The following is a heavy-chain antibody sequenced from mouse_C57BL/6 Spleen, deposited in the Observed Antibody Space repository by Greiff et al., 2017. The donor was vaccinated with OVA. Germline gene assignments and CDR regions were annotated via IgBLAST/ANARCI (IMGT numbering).Heavy chain of an antibody. D-gene: IGHD1-1*01. CDR2: ISSGSSTI. CDR1: GFTFSDYG. Sequence: EVKLMESGGGLVKPGGSLKLSCAASGFTFSDYGMHWVRQAPEKGLEWVAYISSGSSTIYYADTVKGRFTISRDNAKNTLFLQMTSLRSEDTAMYYCARPSYYGSLYAMDYWGQGTSVTVSS. CDR3: ARPSYYGSLYAMDY. J-gene: IGHJ4*01. V-gene: IGHV5-17*01.